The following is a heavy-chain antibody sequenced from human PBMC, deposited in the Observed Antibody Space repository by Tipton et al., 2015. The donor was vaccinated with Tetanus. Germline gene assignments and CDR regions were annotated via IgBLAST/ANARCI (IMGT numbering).Heavy chain of an antibody. D-gene: IGHD3-10*01. V-gene: IGHV4-34*01. Sequence: YFWTWIRQPPGKGLEWIGEINYDGSTNYSPSLKSRVTLSLDTTKKQVSLKLSSVTAADTAVYYCARGDYYGSGTYDVWGQGTTVTVPS. J-gene: IGHJ6*02. CDR1: YF. CDR3: ARGDYYGSGTYDV. CDR2: INYDGST.